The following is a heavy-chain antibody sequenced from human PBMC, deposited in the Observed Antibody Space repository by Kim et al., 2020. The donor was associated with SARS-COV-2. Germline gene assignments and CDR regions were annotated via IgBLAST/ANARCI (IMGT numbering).Heavy chain of an antibody. D-gene: IGHD2-15*01. Sequence: GGSLRLSCAASGFTFDDYAIHWVRQAPGKGLEWVSGLSWNSGSVAYADSVKGRFTISRDNAKNSLYLQMNSLRTEDTALYYCAKAGRGYFDYWGQGTLVT. J-gene: IGHJ4*02. CDR3: AKAGRGYFDY. CDR1: GFTFDDYA. CDR2: LSWNSGSV. V-gene: IGHV3-9*01.